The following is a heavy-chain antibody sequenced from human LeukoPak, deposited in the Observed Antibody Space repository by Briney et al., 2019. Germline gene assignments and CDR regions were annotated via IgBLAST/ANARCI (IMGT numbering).Heavy chain of an antibody. J-gene: IGHJ4*02. V-gene: IGHV3-23*01. CDR1: GFTFSNHA. D-gene: IGHD2-2*01. Sequence: HPGGSLRLSCVASGFTFSNHAMSWVRRAPGKGLEWVSVISDSGGRTYYTDPVKGRFTISRDNSKNTLYLQMSSLRAEDTAVYYCAKDLEYQLMSDYWGQGTLVTVSS. CDR2: ISDSGGRT. CDR3: AKDLEYQLMSDY.